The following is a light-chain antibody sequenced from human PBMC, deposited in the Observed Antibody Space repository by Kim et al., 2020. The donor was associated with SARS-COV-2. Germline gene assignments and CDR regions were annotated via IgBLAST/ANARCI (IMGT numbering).Light chain of an antibody. CDR1: SSNIGNNY. CDR3: GTWDNSLSAVV. Sequence: QSVLTQPPSVSAAPGQKVTISCSGSSSNIGNNYVSWYQQFPGTAPKLLIYDNNKRPSGIPDRFSGSKSDTSATLGITGLQTGDEADYYCGTWDNSLSAVVFGEGTQLTVL. J-gene: IGLJ2*01. V-gene: IGLV1-51*01. CDR2: DNN.